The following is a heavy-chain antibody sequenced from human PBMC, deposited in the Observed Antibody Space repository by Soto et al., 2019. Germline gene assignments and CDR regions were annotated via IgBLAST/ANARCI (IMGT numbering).Heavy chain of an antibody. D-gene: IGHD3-22*01. J-gene: IGHJ4*02. Sequence: QVQLQESGPGLVKPSETLSLTCTVSGGSISSYYWSWIRQPPGKGLEWIGYIYYSGSTNYSPSLKSRVTISVDTSKNQFSLKLSSVTAADTAVYYCARATRGGSGYYGYWGQGTLVTVSS. CDR1: GGSISSYY. V-gene: IGHV4-59*01. CDR2: IYYSGST. CDR3: ARATRGGSGYYGY.